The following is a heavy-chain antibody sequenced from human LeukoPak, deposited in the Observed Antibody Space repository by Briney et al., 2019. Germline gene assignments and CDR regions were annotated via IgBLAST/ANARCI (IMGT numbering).Heavy chain of an antibody. V-gene: IGHV4-34*01. CDR3: ARGRPTYDSSGYYFPYFDY. CDR1: GGSFSGYY. D-gene: IGHD3-22*01. J-gene: IGHJ4*02. CDR2: INHSGST. Sequence: SETLSLTCAVYGGSFSGYYWSWIRQPPGKGLEWIGEINHSGSTNYNPSLKSRVTISVDTSKNQFSLKLSSGTAADTAVYYCARGRPTYDSSGYYFPYFDYWGQGTLVTVSS.